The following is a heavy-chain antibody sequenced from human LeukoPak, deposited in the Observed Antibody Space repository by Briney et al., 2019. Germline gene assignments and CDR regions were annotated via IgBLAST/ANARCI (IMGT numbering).Heavy chain of an antibody. J-gene: IGHJ3*02. Sequence: PGGSLRLSCAASGFTFSDYYMSWIRQAPGKGLEWVSYISSSSSTIYYADSVKGRFTISRDNAKNSLYLQMNSLRAEDTAVYYCARDQQGVAGTVEDAFDIWGQGTMVTVSS. D-gene: IGHD6-19*01. CDR2: ISSSSSTI. CDR3: ARDQQGVAGTVEDAFDI. CDR1: GFTFSDYY. V-gene: IGHV3-11*04.